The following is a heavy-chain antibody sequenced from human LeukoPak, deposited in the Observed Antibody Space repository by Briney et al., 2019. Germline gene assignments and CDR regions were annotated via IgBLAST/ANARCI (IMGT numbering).Heavy chain of an antibody. CDR1: GGSFSGYY. D-gene: IGHD3-16*01. J-gene: IGHJ5*02. Sequence: SETLSLTCAVYGGSFSGYYWSWIRQPPGKGLEWIGEINHSGSTNYNPSLKSRVTISVDTSKNQFSLKLSSVTAADTAVYYCARHNLAWFDPWGQGTLVTVSS. V-gene: IGHV4-34*01. CDR2: INHSGST. CDR3: ARHNLAWFDP.